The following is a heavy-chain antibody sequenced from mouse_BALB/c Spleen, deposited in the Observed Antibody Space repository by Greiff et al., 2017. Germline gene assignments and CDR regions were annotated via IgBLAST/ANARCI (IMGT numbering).Heavy chain of an antibody. CDR2: ISYDGSN. J-gene: IGHJ4*01. CDR3: ARRGEDAMDY. CDR1: GYSITSGYY. Sequence: DVQLQESGPGLVKPSQSLSLTCSVTGYSITSGYYWNWIRQFPGNKLEWMGYISYDGSNNYNPSLKNRISITRDTSKNQFFLKLNSVTTEDTATYYCARRGEDAMDYWGQGTSVTVSS. V-gene: IGHV3-6*02.